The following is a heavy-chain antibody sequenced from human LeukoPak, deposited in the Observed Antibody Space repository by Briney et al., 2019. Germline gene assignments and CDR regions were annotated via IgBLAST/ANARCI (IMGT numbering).Heavy chain of an antibody. V-gene: IGHV4-39*07. CDR3: ARDVCSSTSCYLVFQH. CDR1: GGSISSSSYY. D-gene: IGHD2-2*01. J-gene: IGHJ1*01. Sequence: SETQSLTCTVSGGSISSSSYYWGWIRQPPGKGLEWIGSIYYSGSTYYNPSLKSRVTISVDTSKNQFSLKLSSVTAADTAVYYCARDVCSSTSCYLVFQHWGQGTLVTVSS. CDR2: IYYSGST.